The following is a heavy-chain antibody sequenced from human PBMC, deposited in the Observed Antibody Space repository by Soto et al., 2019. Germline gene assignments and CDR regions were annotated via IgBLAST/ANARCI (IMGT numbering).Heavy chain of an antibody. CDR1: GGSFSGYY. CDR3: ARGPVGITMVRGVRQFDY. J-gene: IGHJ4*02. CDR2: INHSGST. V-gene: IGHV4-34*01. Sequence: PSETLSLTCAVYGGSFSGYYWSWIRQPPGKGLEWIGEINHSGSTNYNPSLKSRVTISVDTSKNQFSLKLSSVTAADTAVYYCARGPVGITMVRGVRQFDYWGQGTLVT. D-gene: IGHD3-10*01.